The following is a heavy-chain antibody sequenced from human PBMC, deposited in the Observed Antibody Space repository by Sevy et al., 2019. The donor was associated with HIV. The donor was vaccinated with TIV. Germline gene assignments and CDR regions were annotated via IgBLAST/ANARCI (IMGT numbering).Heavy chain of an antibody. CDR3: AREYYDILTGYQGGHYYGMDV. CDR2: ISSSSSYI. V-gene: IGHV3-21*01. CDR1: GFTFSSYS. D-gene: IGHD3-9*01. J-gene: IGHJ6*02. Sequence: GGSLRLSCAASGFTFSSYSMNWVRQAPGKGLEWVSSISSSSSYIYYADSVKGRFTISRDNAKNSLYLQTNSLRAEDTAVYYCAREYYDILTGYQGGHYYGMDVWGQGTTVTVSS.